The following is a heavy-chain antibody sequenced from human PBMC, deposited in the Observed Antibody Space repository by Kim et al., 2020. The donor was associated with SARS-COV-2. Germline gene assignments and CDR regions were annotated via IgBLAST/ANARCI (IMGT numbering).Heavy chain of an antibody. CDR2: IYPGDSDT. Sequence: GESLKISCKGSGYSFTSYWIGWVRQMPGKGLEWMGIIYPGDSDTRYSPSFQGQVTISADKSISTAYLQWSSLKASDTAMYYCARGLSYGDYLSESGADYWGQGTLVTVSS. CDR3: ARGLSYGDYLSESGADY. D-gene: IGHD4-17*01. V-gene: IGHV5-51*01. CDR1: GYSFTSYW. J-gene: IGHJ4*02.